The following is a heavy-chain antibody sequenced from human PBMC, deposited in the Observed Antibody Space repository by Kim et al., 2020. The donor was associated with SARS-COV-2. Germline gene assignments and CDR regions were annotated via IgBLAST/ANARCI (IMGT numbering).Heavy chain of an antibody. D-gene: IGHD4-17*01. CDR3: AGLVTTVTTIFDY. J-gene: IGHJ4*02. Sequence: AASVKGRFTISRDNSKNTVSLQMNGMRGEDTAVYYCAGLVTTVTTIFDYWGQGTLVTVSS. V-gene: IGHV3-30*02.